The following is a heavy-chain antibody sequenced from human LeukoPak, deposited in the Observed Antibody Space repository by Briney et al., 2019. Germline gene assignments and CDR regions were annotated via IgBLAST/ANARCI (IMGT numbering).Heavy chain of an antibody. J-gene: IGHJ4*02. Sequence: GGSLRLSCAASGFTFSDHYMDWVGQAPGKGLEWVGRTRNKANSYTTEYAASVKGRFTISRDDSKNSLYLQMNSLKTEDTAVYYCASITLRGDSYGYDYWGQGTLVTVSS. V-gene: IGHV3-72*01. CDR2: TRNKANSYTT. D-gene: IGHD5-18*01. CDR1: GFTFSDHY. CDR3: ASITLRGDSYGYDY.